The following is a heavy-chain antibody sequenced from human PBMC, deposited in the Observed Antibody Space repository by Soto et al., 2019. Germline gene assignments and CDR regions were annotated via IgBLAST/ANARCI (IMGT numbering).Heavy chain of an antibody. D-gene: IGHD2-8*01. CDR2: ISGGGDGT. V-gene: IGHV3-23*01. CDR3: AKKGLGSLATYCTTGDCHYAFDV. CDR1: GFTFYNYV. J-gene: IGHJ3*01. Sequence: EVHLLESGGGLVRPGGSLRLSCAASGFTFYNYVMNWVRQAPGKGLEWVSTISGGGDGTYYADSVKGRFTISRDNSRNTVYLQMISLRAEDTAVYYCAKKGLGSLATYCTTGDCHYAFDVWGQGTLVTVSS.